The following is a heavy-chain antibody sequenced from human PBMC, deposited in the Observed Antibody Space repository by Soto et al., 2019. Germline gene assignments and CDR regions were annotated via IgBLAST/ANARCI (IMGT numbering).Heavy chain of an antibody. CDR3: AKDSEGGIDFWSGYARY. CDR1: GFTFSSYA. CDR2: ISGSGGST. V-gene: IGHV3-23*01. D-gene: IGHD3-3*01. J-gene: IGHJ4*02. Sequence: EVQLLESGGGLVQPGGSLRLSCAASGFTFSSYAMSWVRQAPGKGLEWVSAISGSGGSTYYADSVKGRFTISRDNSKNTLYLQMNSLRAEDTAVYYCAKDSEGGIDFWSGYARYWGQGTLVTVSS.